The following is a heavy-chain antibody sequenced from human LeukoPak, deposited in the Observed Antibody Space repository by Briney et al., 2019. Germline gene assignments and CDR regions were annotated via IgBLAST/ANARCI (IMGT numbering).Heavy chain of an antibody. CDR2: IYYSGST. V-gene: IGHV4-59*08. J-gene: IGHJ6*02. Sequence: SETPSLTCTVSGVSISSYYWSWIRQPPGKGLEWIGNIYYSGSTNYNPSLQSRVTISVVTSKNQFSLKLSSVTAADTAVYYCARQLSYGMDVWGQGTRSASP. CDR1: GVSISSYY. CDR3: ARQLSYGMDV.